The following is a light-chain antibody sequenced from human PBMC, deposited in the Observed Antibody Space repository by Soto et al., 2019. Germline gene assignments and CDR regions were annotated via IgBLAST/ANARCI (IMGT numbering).Light chain of an antibody. CDR2: AAS. J-gene: IGKJ2*01. CDR3: QLYGGSHMFS. CDR1: QSISSSY. Sequence: EIVLTQSPGTLSLSPGEGAALSCRTSQSISSSYLAWYQQKPGQAPRLLIYAASSRATGIPDRFSGSGSGTDFTLTNSRLEPEDFAVYYCQLYGGSHMFSFGQGTKLEIK. V-gene: IGKV3-20*01.